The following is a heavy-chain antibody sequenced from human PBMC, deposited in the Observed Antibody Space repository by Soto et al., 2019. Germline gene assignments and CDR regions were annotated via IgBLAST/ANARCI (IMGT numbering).Heavy chain of an antibody. CDR2: ISGSGGST. CDR1: GFTFSSYA. V-gene: IGHV3-23*01. D-gene: IGHD3-10*01. CDR3: AKDPPRAYYGSGSFYDY. J-gene: IGHJ4*02. Sequence: EVQLLESGGGLVQPGGSLRLSCAASGFTFSSYAMSWVRQAPGKGLEWVSAISGSGGSTYYADSVKGRFTISRDNSKNTLYLQMNSLRAEDTAVSYCAKDPPRAYYGSGSFYDYWGQGTLVTVSS.